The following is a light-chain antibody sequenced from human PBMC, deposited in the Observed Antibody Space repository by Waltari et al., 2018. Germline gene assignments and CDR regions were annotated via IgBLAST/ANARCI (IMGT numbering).Light chain of an antibody. CDR1: RLRRYY. J-gene: IGLJ2*01. Sequence: SSELTQDPAVSVAMGQTVRITCQADRLRRYYSIWYQQRPGQAPILVMYDKNNRPSGVPDRFSGSSSHNTASLTITGAQAEDEASYYCHSRDASGVAGSFGGGTKLTVL. V-gene: IGLV3-19*01. CDR2: DKN. CDR3: HSRDASGVAGS.